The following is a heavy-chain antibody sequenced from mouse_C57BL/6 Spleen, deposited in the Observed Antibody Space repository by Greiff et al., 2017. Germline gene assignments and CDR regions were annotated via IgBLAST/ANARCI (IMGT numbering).Heavy chain of an antibody. Sequence: VQVVESGPGLVQPSQSLSISCTVSGFSFTSSGVHWVRQSPGKGLEWLGVIWSGGRTDYNADFISRLSISKDNSKSQVFFKMNSLQADDTAIYYCARIDYEYYAMDYWGQGTSVTVSS. CDR3: ARIDYEYYAMDY. CDR2: IWSGGRT. J-gene: IGHJ4*01. D-gene: IGHD2-4*01. CDR1: GFSFTSSG. V-gene: IGHV2-2*01.